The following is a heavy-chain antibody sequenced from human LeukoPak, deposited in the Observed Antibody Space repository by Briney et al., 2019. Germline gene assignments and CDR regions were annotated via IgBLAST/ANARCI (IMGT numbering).Heavy chain of an antibody. Sequence: SETLSLTCTVSGGSISSSSYYWGWIRQPPGKGLEWIGSIYYSGSTYYNPSLKSRVTISVDTSKNQFSLKLSSVTAADTAVYYCARSYDFWSGHTRVYNWFDPWGQGTLVTVSS. D-gene: IGHD3-3*01. V-gene: IGHV4-39*01. CDR2: IYYSGST. CDR1: GGSISSSSYY. J-gene: IGHJ5*02. CDR3: ARSYDFWSGHTRVYNWFDP.